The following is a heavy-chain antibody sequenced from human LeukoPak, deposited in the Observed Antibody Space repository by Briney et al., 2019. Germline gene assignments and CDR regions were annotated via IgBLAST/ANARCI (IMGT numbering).Heavy chain of an antibody. CDR1: GFTFSSYA. J-gene: IGHJ4*02. D-gene: IGHD4-23*01. V-gene: IGHV3-64*01. CDR3: LRWSDY. CDR2: ISNNGDST. Sequence: GGSLRLSCAASGFTFSSYAMHWVRQAPGKGLEYVSAISNNGDSTFYANSVKGRFTISRDNSKNTLYLQMGSLRADDMAVYYCLRWSDYWGQGTLVTVSS.